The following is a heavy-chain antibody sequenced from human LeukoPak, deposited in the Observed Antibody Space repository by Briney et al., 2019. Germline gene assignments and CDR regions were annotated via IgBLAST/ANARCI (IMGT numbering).Heavy chain of an antibody. J-gene: IGHJ6*03. CDR3: ARDGGDYGDFGDYYYYYMDV. CDR1: GFTFSSYW. CDR2: IKQDGREK. Sequence: GGSLRLSCAASGFTFSSYWMSWVRQAPGKGLEWVANIKQDGREKYYVDSVKGRFTISRDNAKNSLYLQMNSLRAEDTAVYYCARDGGDYGDFGDYYYYYMDVWGKGTTVTVSS. D-gene: IGHD4-17*01. V-gene: IGHV3-7*01.